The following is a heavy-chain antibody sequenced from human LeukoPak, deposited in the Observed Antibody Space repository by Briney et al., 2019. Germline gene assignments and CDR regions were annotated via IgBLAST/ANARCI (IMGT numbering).Heavy chain of an antibody. CDR1: GFTFSAYS. D-gene: IGHD4-17*01. CDR3: AREAGDYLLRYYFYGMDV. Sequence: GGSLRLSCAASGFTFSAYSMNWVRQAPGKGLEWVSSISSSGFYIYYADSLKGRFTISRDNAKNSLYLQMNSLRAEDSAVYHCAREAGDYLLRYYFYGMDVWGQGTTVTVSS. J-gene: IGHJ6*02. V-gene: IGHV3-21*01. CDR2: ISSSGFYI.